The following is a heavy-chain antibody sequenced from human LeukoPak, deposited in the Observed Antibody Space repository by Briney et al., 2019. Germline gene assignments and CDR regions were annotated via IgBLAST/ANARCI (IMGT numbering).Heavy chain of an antibody. Sequence: ASVRVSCKASGFTFSSFDINWVRQATGQGLEWMGWMNPRSGNTGYAQKFQGRVTMTRNTSISTAYMELSRLRSEDTAVYYCARMRGSYDSSGYYYRLDYWGQGTLVTVSS. CDR2: MNPRSGNT. J-gene: IGHJ4*02. D-gene: IGHD3-22*01. CDR1: GFTFSSFD. V-gene: IGHV1-8*01. CDR3: ARMRGSYDSSGYYYRLDY.